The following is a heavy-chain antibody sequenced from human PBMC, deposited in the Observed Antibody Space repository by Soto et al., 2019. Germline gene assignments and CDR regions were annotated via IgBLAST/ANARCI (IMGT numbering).Heavy chain of an antibody. D-gene: IGHD3-16*01. V-gene: IGHV3-30-3*01. CDR1: GFTFSDYA. CDR2: ISYDGNTQ. Sequence: QVQVVESGGGVVQPGRSLRLSCAASGFTFSDYAMHWVRQAPGKGLEWVAVISYDGNTQNYADSVKGRFTISRDNSKNTLCLQMNSLRVEDTAVYYCARDSWGFDCWGQGTLVSVSS. J-gene: IGHJ4*02. CDR3: ARDSWGFDC.